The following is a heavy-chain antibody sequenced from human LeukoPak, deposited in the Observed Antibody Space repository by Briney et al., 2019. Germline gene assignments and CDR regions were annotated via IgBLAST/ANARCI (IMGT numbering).Heavy chain of an antibody. Sequence: ASVKVSCKASGYTFTSYTMNWVRQAPGQGLEWMGWINTNTGNPTYAQGFTGRFVFSLDTSVSTAYLQISSLKAEDTAVYYCARAVLLWFGEPSGPGYWGQGTLVTVSS. CDR3: ARAVLLWFGEPSGPGY. J-gene: IGHJ4*02. CDR2: INTNTGNP. CDR1: GYTFTSYT. D-gene: IGHD3-10*01. V-gene: IGHV7-4-1*02.